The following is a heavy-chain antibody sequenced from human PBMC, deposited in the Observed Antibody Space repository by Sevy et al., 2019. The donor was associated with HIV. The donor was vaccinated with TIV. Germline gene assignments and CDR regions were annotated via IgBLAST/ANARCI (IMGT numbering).Heavy chain of an antibody. V-gene: IGHV1-69*04. Sequence: ASVKVSCKASGGTFSSYAISWVRQAPGQGLEWMGRIIPILGIANYAQKFQGRVTITADKSTSTAYMELSSLRSEDTAGYYCARDPPRGGWYRSLIGDFDYWGQGTLVTVSS. D-gene: IGHD6-19*01. CDR3: ARDPPRGGWYRSLIGDFDY. J-gene: IGHJ4*02. CDR1: GGTFSSYA. CDR2: IIPILGIA.